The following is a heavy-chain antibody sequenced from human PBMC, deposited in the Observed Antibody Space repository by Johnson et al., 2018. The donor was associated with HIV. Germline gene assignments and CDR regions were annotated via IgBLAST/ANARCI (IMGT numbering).Heavy chain of an antibody. V-gene: IGHV3-9*01. CDR1: GFTFDDYA. D-gene: IGHD6-13*01. Sequence: VQLVESGGGLVQPGRSLRLSCAASGFTFDDYAMHWVRQAPGNGLECVSGISWYSGSIGYADSVKGRFTISRDNSKNTLYLQMSSLRAEDTAMYYCARDGESQQLPLGDAFDVWGQGTMVTVSS. CDR2: ISWYSGSI. CDR3: ARDGESQQLPLGDAFDV. J-gene: IGHJ3*01.